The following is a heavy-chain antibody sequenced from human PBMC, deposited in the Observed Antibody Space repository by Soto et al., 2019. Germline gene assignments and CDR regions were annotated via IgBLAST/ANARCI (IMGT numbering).Heavy chain of an antibody. J-gene: IGHJ4*02. CDR2: IIPIFGTA. CDR3: ARSCRYGDYPTLPDWDY. D-gene: IGHD4-17*01. CDR1: GGTFSSYA. Sequence: QVQLVQSGAEVKKPGSSVKVSCKASGGTFSSYAISWVRQAPGQGLEWMGGIIPIFGTANYAQKFQGRVTITADESTSTAYMELSSLRSEDTAVYYCARSCRYGDYPTLPDWDYWGQGTLVTVSS. V-gene: IGHV1-69*01.